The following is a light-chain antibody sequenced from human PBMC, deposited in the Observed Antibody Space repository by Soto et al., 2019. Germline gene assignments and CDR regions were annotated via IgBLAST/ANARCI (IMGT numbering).Light chain of an antibody. V-gene: IGKV1-39*01. CDR1: RTVNTY. Sequence: DIQMTQSPSSLSASLGDRVTITCRASRTVNTYLHWYQQKPGKAPKLLIYAASNLQSGVPSRFSGSGSGTNFTLSLNSLQPEDFATYYCQQGYSNPWTFGQGTKVDIK. CDR2: AAS. CDR3: QQGYSNPWT. J-gene: IGKJ1*01.